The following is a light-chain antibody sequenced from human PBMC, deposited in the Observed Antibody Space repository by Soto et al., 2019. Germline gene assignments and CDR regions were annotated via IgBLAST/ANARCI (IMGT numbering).Light chain of an antibody. CDR2: AAS. CDR3: QQYTGYPLT. CDR1: QDISRL. V-gene: IGKV1-16*01. Sequence: DIQMTQSPSSLSALVGDRVTISCRASQDISRLVTWFQQKPGKAPKSLIYAASILPSGVPSRFSANSSGTDFTLSISSLQPEDYATSYCQQYTGYPLTFGGGTKV. J-gene: IGKJ4*01.